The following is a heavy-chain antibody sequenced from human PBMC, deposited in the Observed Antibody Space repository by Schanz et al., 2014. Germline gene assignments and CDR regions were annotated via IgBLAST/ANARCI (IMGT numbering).Heavy chain of an antibody. V-gene: IGHV3-23*04. D-gene: IGHD3-10*01. Sequence: EVQLVESGGGLAQPGGSLRLSCAASGFTFGDYAMTWVRQAPGKGLEWVSSISSGGGSTYYADSVKGRFTISRDNSKNTLYLQMKSLRAEDTAVYYCAKGRFGELSAFDIWGQGTMVTVSS. CDR2: ISSGGGST. CDR3: AKGRFGELSAFDI. J-gene: IGHJ3*02. CDR1: GFTFGDYA.